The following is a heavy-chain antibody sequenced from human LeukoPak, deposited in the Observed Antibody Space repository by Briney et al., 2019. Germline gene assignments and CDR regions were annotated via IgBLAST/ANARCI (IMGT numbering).Heavy chain of an antibody. J-gene: IGHJ3*01. V-gene: IGHV1-18*01. Sequence: ASVKVSCKAPGYTFNRYGLSWVRQAPGQGLEWVGWISTYNGNAHYAQKLQGRVTMTIDTSTSTAYMELRSLRSDDTAVYYCARARDTSGWYLDAFGVWGQGTLVTVSS. CDR1: GYTFNRYG. CDR3: ARARDTSGWYLDAFGV. CDR2: ISTYNGNA. D-gene: IGHD6-19*01.